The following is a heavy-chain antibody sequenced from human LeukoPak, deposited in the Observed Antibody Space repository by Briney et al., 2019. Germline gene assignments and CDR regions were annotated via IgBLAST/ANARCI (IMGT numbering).Heavy chain of an antibody. Sequence: GRSLRLSCAASGFTFSSYAIHWVRQAPGKGLEWVAVISYDGSNKYYADSVKGRFTISRDNSKNTLYLQMNSLRAEDTAVYYCARDVDSSGWYYFQHWGQGTLVTVSS. V-gene: IGHV3-30*04. J-gene: IGHJ1*01. D-gene: IGHD6-19*01. CDR3: ARDVDSSGWYYFQH. CDR1: GFTFSSYA. CDR2: ISYDGSNK.